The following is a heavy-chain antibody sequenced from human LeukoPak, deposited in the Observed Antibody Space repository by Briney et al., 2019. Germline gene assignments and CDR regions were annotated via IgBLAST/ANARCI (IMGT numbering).Heavy chain of an antibody. CDR2: MYYSGST. V-gene: IGHV4-59*08. J-gene: IGHJ4*02. Sequence: SETLSLTCTVSGGSISSYYWSWIRQPPGKGLEWIGYMYYSGSTYYNPSLKSRVTISVDTSKNQFSLKLSSVTAADTAVYFCARQLRGEAVAGHLQPFDYWGQGTLVTVSP. D-gene: IGHD6-19*01. CDR1: GGSISSYY. CDR3: ARQLRGEAVAGHLQPFDY.